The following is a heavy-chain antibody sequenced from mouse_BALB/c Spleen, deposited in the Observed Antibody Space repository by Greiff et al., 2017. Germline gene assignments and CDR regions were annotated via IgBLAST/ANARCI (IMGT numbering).Heavy chain of an antibody. J-gene: IGHJ2*01. CDR2: INPSTGYT. CDR3: ARADSSGYGDDY. V-gene: IGHV1-7*01. Sequence: QVQLQQSGAELAKPGASVKMSCKASGYTFTSYWMHWVKQRPGQGLEWIGYINPSTGYTEYNQKFKDKATLTADKSSSTAYMQLSSLTSEDSAVYYCARADSSGYGDDYWGQGTTLTVSS. D-gene: IGHD3-2*01. CDR1: GYTFTSYW.